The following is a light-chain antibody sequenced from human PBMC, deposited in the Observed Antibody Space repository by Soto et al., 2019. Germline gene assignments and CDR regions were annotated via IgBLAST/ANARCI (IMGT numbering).Light chain of an antibody. CDR2: GAS. CDR1: QSVSSSY. J-gene: IGKJ5*01. V-gene: IGKV3-20*01. Sequence: EIVLTQSPGTLSLSPGERATLSCRASQSVSSSYLAWYQQKPGQAPRLLIYGASSRATSIPDRFSGSGSGTDFTLTISRLEPEDFAVYYCQQYGSSPAITFGQETRLEIK. CDR3: QQYGSSPAIT.